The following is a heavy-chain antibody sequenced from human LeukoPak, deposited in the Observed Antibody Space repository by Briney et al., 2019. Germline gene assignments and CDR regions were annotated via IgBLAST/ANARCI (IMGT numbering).Heavy chain of an antibody. CDR1: GGSISSDY. V-gene: IGHV4-59*08. CDR2: IYNSGSN. CDR3: ARHPWGFGEFRIDY. D-gene: IGHD3-10*01. J-gene: IGHJ4*02. Sequence: SETLSLTCTVTGGSISSDYWSWIRQSPGKGLEWSGYIYNSGSNNYNPSLKSRVTISVATSKTPFSLKLTSVTAADTAVYYCARHPWGFGEFRIDYWGQGTLVTVSS.